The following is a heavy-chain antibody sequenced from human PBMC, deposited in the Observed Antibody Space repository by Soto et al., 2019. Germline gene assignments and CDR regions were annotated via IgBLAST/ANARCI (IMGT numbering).Heavy chain of an antibody. D-gene: IGHD1-26*01. CDR3: AREGQAGAHPDYYYGMDV. CDR1: GGTFSSYA. J-gene: IGHJ6*02. V-gene: IGHV1-69*13. Sequence: SVKVSCKASGGTFSSYAISWVRQAPGQGLEWMGGIIPIFGTANYAQKFQGRVTITADESTSTAYMELSSLRSEDTAVYYCAREGQAGAHPDYYYGMDVWGQGTTVTVSS. CDR2: IIPIFGTA.